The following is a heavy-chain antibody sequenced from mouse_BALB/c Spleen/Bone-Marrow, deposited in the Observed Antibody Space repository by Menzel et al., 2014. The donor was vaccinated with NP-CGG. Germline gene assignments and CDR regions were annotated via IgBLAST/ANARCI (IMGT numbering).Heavy chain of an antibody. CDR1: GYTFTSYV. J-gene: IGHJ3*01. Sequence: EVQLVESGPELVKPGASVKMSCKASGYTFTSYVMHWVKQKPGQGLEWIGYINPYNDGTKYNEKFKGKATLTTDKSSSTAYMELSSLTSEDSAVYYRTLYLFAYWGQGTLVTVSA. CDR3: TLYLFAY. CDR2: INPYNDGT. D-gene: IGHD1-3*01. V-gene: IGHV1-14*01.